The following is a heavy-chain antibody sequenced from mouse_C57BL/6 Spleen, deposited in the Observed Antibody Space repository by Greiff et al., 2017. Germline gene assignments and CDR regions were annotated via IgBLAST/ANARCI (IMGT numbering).Heavy chain of an antibody. V-gene: IGHV5-6*01. CDR3: ARHDYDVYYFDY. Sequence: VQLQQSGGDLVKPGGSLKLSCAASGFTFSSYGMSWVRQTPDKRLEWVATISSGGSYTYYPDSVKGRFTISRDNAKNTLYLQMSSLKSEDTAMYYCARHDYDVYYFDYWGQGTTLTVSS. CDR1: GFTFSSYG. D-gene: IGHD2-4*01. CDR2: ISSGGSYT. J-gene: IGHJ2*01.